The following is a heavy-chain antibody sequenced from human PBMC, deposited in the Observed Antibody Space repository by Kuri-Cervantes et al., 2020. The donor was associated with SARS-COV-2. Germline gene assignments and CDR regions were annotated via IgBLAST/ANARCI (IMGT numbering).Heavy chain of an antibody. CDR3: ARGLRGLTHDY. CDR1: GGSISSSSYY. V-gene: IGHV4-39*01. Sequence: CTGSGGSISSSSYYWGWIRQPPGTGLEWMGSIYYSGSTYYNPSLKRRVTISVDTSKNQFSLKLSPVTAADTAVYYCARGLRGLTHDYWVQGTLVTVSS. J-gene: IGHJ4*02. D-gene: IGHD4/OR15-4a*01. CDR2: IYYSGST.